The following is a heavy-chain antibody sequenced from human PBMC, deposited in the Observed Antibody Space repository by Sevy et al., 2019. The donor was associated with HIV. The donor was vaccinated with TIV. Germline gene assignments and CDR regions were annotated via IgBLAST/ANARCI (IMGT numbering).Heavy chain of an antibody. D-gene: IGHD4-17*01. CDR3: ARFPYGDYVDYFDY. Sequence: HSETLSLTCTVSGDSLSNSGYYWGWIRQPPGKGLEWIGNIYYSGSTHYNPSLKSRVTVSIDTSKNQFSLKLSSVTAADTAVYFCARFPYGDYVDYFDYWGQGTLVTVSS. CDR1: GDSLSNSGYY. CDR2: IYYSGST. V-gene: IGHV4-39*01. J-gene: IGHJ4*02.